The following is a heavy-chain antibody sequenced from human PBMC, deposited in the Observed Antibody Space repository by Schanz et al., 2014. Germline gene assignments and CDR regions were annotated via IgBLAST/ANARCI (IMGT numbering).Heavy chain of an antibody. Sequence: QGQLVESGGGVVQPGRSLRLSCAASGSTLRSYGMHWVRQAPGQGLEKVAVTSTDGTKTYYAASVRGRFTISRDNSKNTVYLQMNSLRSEDTAVYYCTRDRGALINHNDALDLWGQGTMVSVSS. V-gene: IGHV3-30*19. CDR3: TRDRGALINHNDALDL. CDR1: GSTLRSYG. CDR2: TSTDGTKT. D-gene: IGHD3-16*01. J-gene: IGHJ3*01.